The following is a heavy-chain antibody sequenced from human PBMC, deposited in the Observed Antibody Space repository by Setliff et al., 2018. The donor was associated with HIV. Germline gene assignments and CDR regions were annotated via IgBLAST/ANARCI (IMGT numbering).Heavy chain of an antibody. J-gene: IGHJ6*03. CDR1: GFTFSDYG. Sequence: LRLSCAPSGFTFSDYGIHWVRQAPGKGLEWLTYIRYDASNKFYADSVKGRFTISRDNSKNTLFLQLNSLRVDDTAVYYCAKSCDVPSKPGPYYYSMDVWGKGTTVTVTS. D-gene: IGHD2-2*01. CDR2: IRYDASNK. CDR3: AKSCDVPSKPGPYYYSMDV. V-gene: IGHV3-30*02.